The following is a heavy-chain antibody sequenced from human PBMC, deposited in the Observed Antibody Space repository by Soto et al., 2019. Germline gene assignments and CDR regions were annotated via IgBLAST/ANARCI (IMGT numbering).Heavy chain of an antibody. CDR2: ISGDNINS. D-gene: IGHD6-13*01. V-gene: IGHV1-18*01. CDR1: GFTFSDYG. J-gene: IGHJ6*02. Sequence: ASVKVSCKASGFTFSDYGLSWVRQAPGQPLEWMGWISGDNINSKYSQKFQGRLTMTTDTSTATASMELRSLTSDDTAVYYCGREGQQLAQEKCYQFYGMDVWGQGTTVTVSS. CDR3: GREGQQLAQEKCYQFYGMDV.